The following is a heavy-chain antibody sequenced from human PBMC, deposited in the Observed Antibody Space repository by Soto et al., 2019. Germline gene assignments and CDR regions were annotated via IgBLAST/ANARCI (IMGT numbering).Heavy chain of an antibody. Sequence: ASVKVSCKASGYTFTSYGISWVRQAPGQGLEWMGWISAYNGNTNYAQKLQGRVTLTTDTSTSTASMELRSLRSDGTAVYYCGRDVVGATPRWTFNNYAFDIGGLGTMVTVS. V-gene: IGHV1-18*01. CDR1: GYTFTSYG. CDR2: ISAYNGNT. D-gene: IGHD1-26*01. J-gene: IGHJ3*02. CDR3: GRDVVGATPRWTFNNYAFDI.